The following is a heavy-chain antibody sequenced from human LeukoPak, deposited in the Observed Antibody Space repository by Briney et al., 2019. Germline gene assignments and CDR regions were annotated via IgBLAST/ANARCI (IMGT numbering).Heavy chain of an antibody. D-gene: IGHD3-22*01. CDR2: IIPNSGGT. CDR3: ARMGHYDSSGYYYVGAFDI. J-gene: IGHJ3*02. Sequence: ASVKVSCKASGYTFTGYYMHWVRQAPGQGLEWMGWIIPNSGGTNYAQKFQGRVTMTRDTSISTAYMELSRLRSDDTAVYYCARMGHYDSSGYYYVGAFDIWGQGTMVTVSS. CDR1: GYTFTGYY. V-gene: IGHV1-2*02.